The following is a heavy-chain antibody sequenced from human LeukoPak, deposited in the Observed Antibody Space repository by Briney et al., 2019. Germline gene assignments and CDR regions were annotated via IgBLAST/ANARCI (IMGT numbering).Heavy chain of an antibody. CDR3: ARDPNSAL. CDR2: IYTSGST. CDR1: GGSISSYY. Sequence: SETLSLTCTVSGGSISSYYWSWIRQPAGKGLEWIGRIYTSGSTNYYYNPSLQSRVTMSVDTSKNQFSLKLSSVTAADTAVYYCARDPNSALWGQGTLVTVSS. D-gene: IGHD2-21*01. V-gene: IGHV4-4*07. J-gene: IGHJ4*02.